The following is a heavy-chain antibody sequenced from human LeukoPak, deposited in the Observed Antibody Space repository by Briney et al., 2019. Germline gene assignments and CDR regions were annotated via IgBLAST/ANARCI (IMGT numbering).Heavy chain of an antibody. Sequence: GGSLRLSCAASGFTFSSYAMHWVRQAPGKGLEWVAVISYDGSNKYYADSVKGRFTISRDNSKNTLYLQMNSLRAEDTAVYYCARDPRRYYYYYMDVWGKGTTVTVSS. J-gene: IGHJ6*03. CDR1: GFTFSSYA. CDR2: ISYDGSNK. V-gene: IGHV3-30-3*01. CDR3: ARDPRRYYYYYMDV.